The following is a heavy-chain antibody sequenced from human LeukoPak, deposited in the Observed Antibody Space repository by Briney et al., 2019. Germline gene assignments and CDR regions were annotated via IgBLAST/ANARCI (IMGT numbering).Heavy chain of an antibody. CDR2: ISSGSSAI. V-gene: IGHV3-48*01. CDR3: ARGGVGATKGAFDI. D-gene: IGHD1-26*01. J-gene: IGHJ3*02. CDR1: GFTFRRYS. Sequence: HTGGSLRLSCVASGFTFRRYSMNWVRQAPGKGLEWVSYISSGSSAISYADYMKGRFTISRDNAGNSLYLQMNSPRAEDTALYYCARGGVGATKGAFDIWGQGTMVTVSS.